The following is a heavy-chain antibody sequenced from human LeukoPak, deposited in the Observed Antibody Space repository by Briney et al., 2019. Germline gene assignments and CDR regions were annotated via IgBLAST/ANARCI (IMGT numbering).Heavy chain of an antibody. CDR2: ISYDGSNK. D-gene: IGHD3-3*01. J-gene: IGHJ3*02. V-gene: IGHV3-30-3*01. CDR3: AKGQDYDLYAFDI. Sequence: GRSLRLSCAASGFTFSSYAMHWVRQAPGKGLEWVAVISYDGSNKYYADSVKGRFTISRDNSKNTLYLQMNSLRAEDTAVYYCAKGQDYDLYAFDIWGQGTMVSVSS. CDR1: GFTFSSYA.